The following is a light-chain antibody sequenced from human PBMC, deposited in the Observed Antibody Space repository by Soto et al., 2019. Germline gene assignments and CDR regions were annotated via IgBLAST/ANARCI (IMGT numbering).Light chain of an antibody. CDR3: QQFFHTPT. CDR1: QSVLFISNNKNF. CDR2: WAS. Sequence: IVMTQSPDFLSVSLGERATINCRANQSVLFISNNKNFLAWYQHKPGQPPKLFLNWASTRESGVPDRVSGSGTGTDFTLTISSLHAEDVAVYYCQQFFHTPTFGQGTKVEI. V-gene: IGKV4-1*01. J-gene: IGKJ1*01.